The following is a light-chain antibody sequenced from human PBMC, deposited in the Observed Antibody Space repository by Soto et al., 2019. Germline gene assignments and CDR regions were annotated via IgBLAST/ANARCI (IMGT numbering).Light chain of an antibody. J-gene: IGKJ1*01. V-gene: IGKV3-15*01. CDR3: QQYGSSPRT. CDR2: GAS. Sequence: EIVMTQSPATLSVSPGEGATLSCRASQGIGSTLAWYQQKPGQTPRLLIYGASTRATGVPARFSGSGSGTDFTLTINSLQSEDFAVYCCQQYGSSPRTFGQGTKVEIK. CDR1: QGIGST.